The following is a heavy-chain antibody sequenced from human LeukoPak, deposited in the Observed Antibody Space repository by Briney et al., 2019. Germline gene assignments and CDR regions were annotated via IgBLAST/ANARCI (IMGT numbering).Heavy chain of an antibody. D-gene: IGHD3-22*01. CDR1: GGSFSGYY. Sequence: SETLSLTCAVYGGSFSGYYWSWIRQPPGKGLEWIGEINHSGSTNYNPSLKSRVTISVATSKNRFSLKLSSVTAADTAVYYCARGPMVDYYDGSGYYYFDSWGQGTLVTVSS. CDR3: ARGPMVDYYDGSGYYYFDS. CDR2: INHSGST. J-gene: IGHJ4*02. V-gene: IGHV4-34*01.